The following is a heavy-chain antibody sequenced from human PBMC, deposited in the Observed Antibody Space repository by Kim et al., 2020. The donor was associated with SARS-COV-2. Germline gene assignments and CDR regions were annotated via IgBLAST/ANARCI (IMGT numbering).Heavy chain of an antibody. Sequence: GGSLRLSCAASGFTFSNAWMSWVRQAPGKGLEWVGRIRSKADGGTTDYAAPVKGRFSISRDDSQNTLYLRMNSLKTEDTAVYFCTTNKYCTTTGCPLGPDYWGQGTLVTVSS. D-gene: IGHD2-2*01. CDR3: TTNKYCTTTGCPLGPDY. CDR1: GFTFSNAW. V-gene: IGHV3-15*01. J-gene: IGHJ4*02. CDR2: IRSKADGGTT.